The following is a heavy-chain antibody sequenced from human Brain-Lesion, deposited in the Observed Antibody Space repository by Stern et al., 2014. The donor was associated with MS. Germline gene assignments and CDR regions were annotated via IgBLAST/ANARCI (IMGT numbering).Heavy chain of an antibody. CDR2: IWHDGSNK. CDR3: ARDPIGGTTADGMDV. J-gene: IGHJ6*02. D-gene: IGHD1-7*01. V-gene: IGHV3-33*08. Sequence: QVQLVESGGDVVQPGRSLRLSCTASGFMFSVYAMHWVRQAPGKGLEWVAIIWHDGSNKDYRDAVKGRFVITRDKSKDTLYLQMDNLTVEDTAVYFCARDPIGGTTADGMDVWGQGTTVAVSS. CDR1: GFMFSVYA.